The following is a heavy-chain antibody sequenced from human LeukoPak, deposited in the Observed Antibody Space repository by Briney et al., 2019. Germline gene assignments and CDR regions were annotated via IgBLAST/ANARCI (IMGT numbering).Heavy chain of an antibody. J-gene: IGHJ4*02. D-gene: IGHD7-27*01. CDR1: GFTFSNYA. Sequence: PGGSLGLSCAASGFTFSNYAMSWVRQAPGKGLEWVSVISGSGGSTYYADSVKGRFTISRDNSKNTLYLQMNSLRAEDTAVYYCAIAPTNWDSGYWGQGTLVTVSS. CDR3: AIAPTNWDSGY. CDR2: ISGSGGST. V-gene: IGHV3-23*01.